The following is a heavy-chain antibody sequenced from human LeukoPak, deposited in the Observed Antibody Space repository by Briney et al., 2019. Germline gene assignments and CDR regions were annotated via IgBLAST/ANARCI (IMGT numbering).Heavy chain of an antibody. CDR1: GYTFTSYY. CDR3: ARGGTLITIFGVVINRPTTFDY. CDR2: INPSGGST. V-gene: IGHV1-46*01. J-gene: IGHJ4*02. D-gene: IGHD3-3*01. Sequence: ASVKVSCKASGYTFTSYYMHWVRQAPGQGLEWMGIINPSGGSTSYAQKFQGRVTMTTDTSTSTVYMELSSLRSEDTAVYYCARGGTLITIFGVVINRPTTFDYWGQGTLVTVSS.